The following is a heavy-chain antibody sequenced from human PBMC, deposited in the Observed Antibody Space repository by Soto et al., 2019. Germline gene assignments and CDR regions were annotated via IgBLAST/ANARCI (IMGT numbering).Heavy chain of an antibody. CDR2: ISGSGGST. CDR1: GFTFSRYA. Sequence: EVKLLESGGGLVQPGGSLRLSCAASGFTFSRYAMSWVRQPPGKGLEWVSAISGSGGSTYYADSVKGRFTIYRDNSKNTLYLQMNSLRAEDTAVYYCAKDLTDSSGYSFDYWGQGTLVTVSS. D-gene: IGHD3-22*01. CDR3: AKDLTDSSGYSFDY. J-gene: IGHJ4*02. V-gene: IGHV3-23*01.